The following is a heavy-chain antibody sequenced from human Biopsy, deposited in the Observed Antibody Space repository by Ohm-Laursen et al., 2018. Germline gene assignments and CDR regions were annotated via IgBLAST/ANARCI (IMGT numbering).Heavy chain of an antibody. CDR2: FYSSGSS. D-gene: IGHD5-18*01. Sequence: TLSLTCVVSGDSISNSYWTWIRQPAGKGLEWIGRFYSSGSSSYNPSLKSRVTMSIDASMNQFSLKLPSVTAADTAVYYCAKARTLDTAIDFDYWGQGTLVTVSS. J-gene: IGHJ4*02. CDR3: AKARTLDTAIDFDY. V-gene: IGHV4-4*07. CDR1: GDSISNSY.